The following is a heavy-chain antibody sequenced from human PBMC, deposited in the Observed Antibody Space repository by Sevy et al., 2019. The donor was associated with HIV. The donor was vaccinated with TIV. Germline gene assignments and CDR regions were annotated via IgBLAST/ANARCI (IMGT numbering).Heavy chain of an antibody. CDR3: ARGGDCSGGSCYLFYYYYGMDV. CDR1: GFTFSSYE. J-gene: IGHJ6*02. Sequence: GGSLRLSCAASGFTFSSYEMNWVRQAPGKGLEWVSYISSSGSTIYYADSVKGRFTISRDNAKNSLYLQMNSLRAEDTAVYHCARGGDCSGGSCYLFYYYYGMDVWGQGTTVTVSS. D-gene: IGHD2-15*01. V-gene: IGHV3-48*03. CDR2: ISSSGSTI.